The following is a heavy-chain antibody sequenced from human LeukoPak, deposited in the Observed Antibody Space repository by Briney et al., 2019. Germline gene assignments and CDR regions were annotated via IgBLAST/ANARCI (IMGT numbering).Heavy chain of an antibody. CDR2: IYYSGST. CDR3: ARERVYGSGSYSDYYGMDV. J-gene: IGHJ6*04. D-gene: IGHD3-10*01. V-gene: IGHV4-61*01. CDR1: GGSVSSGSYY. Sequence: SETLSLTCTVSGGSVSSGSYYWSWIRQPPGKGLEWIGYIYYSGSTNYNPSLKSRVTISVGTSKNQFSLKLSSVTAADTAVYYCARERVYGSGSYSDYYGMDVWGKGTTVTVSS.